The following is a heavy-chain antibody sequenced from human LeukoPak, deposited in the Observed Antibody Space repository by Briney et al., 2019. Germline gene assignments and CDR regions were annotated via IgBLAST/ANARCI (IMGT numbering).Heavy chain of an antibody. Sequence: GGSLTLSCAASGFTFSDSWMSWVRQAPGKGLEWVANMNQDGSAKGYVDSVKGRFTISRDNARNSLYLQMSSLRPEDTAVYYCATYTHWVAGDVWGQGTTVTVSS. CDR3: ATYTHWVAGDV. CDR1: GFTFSDSW. J-gene: IGHJ6*02. CDR2: MNQDGSAK. D-gene: IGHD3-16*01. V-gene: IGHV3-7*01.